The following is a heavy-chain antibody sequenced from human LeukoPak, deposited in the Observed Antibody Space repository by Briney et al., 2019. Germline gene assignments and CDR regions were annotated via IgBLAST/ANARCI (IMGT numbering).Heavy chain of an antibody. D-gene: IGHD2-15*01. Sequence: GGSLRLSCAASGFTFSSYAMSWVRQAPGKGLEWVSAISGSGGSTYYADSVKGRFTISRDNSKNTLYLQMNSLRAEDTAVYYCAKGPANIVVVVAANWFDPWGQGTLVTVSS. CDR3: AKGPANIVVVVAANWFDP. CDR2: ISGSGGST. CDR1: GFTFSSYA. J-gene: IGHJ5*02. V-gene: IGHV3-23*01.